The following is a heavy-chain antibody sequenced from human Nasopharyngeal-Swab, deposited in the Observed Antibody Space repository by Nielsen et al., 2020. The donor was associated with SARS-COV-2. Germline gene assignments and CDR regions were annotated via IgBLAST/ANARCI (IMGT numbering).Heavy chain of an antibody. J-gene: IGHJ4*02. Sequence: SETLSLTCTVSGGSISSSSYYWGWIRQPPGKGLEWIGSIYYSGSTYYNPSLKSRVTISVDTSKNQFSLKLSSVTAADTAVYYYARRGYYYDSSVPPDYWGQGTLVTVSS. V-gene: IGHV4-39*01. D-gene: IGHD3-22*01. CDR1: GGSISSSSYY. CDR2: IYYSGST. CDR3: ARRGYYYDSSVPPDY.